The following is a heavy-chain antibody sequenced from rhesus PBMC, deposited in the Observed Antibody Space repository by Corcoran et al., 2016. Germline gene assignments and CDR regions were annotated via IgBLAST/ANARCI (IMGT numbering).Heavy chain of an antibody. V-gene: IGHV3-54*02. CDR1: GSTFSSYG. D-gene: IGHD6-31*01. CDR3: ARVYLVRFDY. J-gene: IGHJ4*01. CDR2: ISYAESKR. Sequence: EVQLVESGGGLVQPGGSLRLSCAASGSTFSSYGMHWVRQAPGKGLGWVAVISYAESKRYYADCVKDRFTISRDNSKNMLYLQMNSLKLEDTAVYYCARVYLVRFDYWGQGVLVTVSS.